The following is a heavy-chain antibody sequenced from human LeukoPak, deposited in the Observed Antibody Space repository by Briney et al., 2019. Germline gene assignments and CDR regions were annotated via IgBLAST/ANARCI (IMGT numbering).Heavy chain of an antibody. V-gene: IGHV4-39*07. CDR3: ARGTLYRGWSYYLDF. J-gene: IGHJ4*02. D-gene: IGHD6-19*01. CDR1: GDSISLSFYY. Sequence: KPSETLSLTCSVSGDSISLSFYYWGWIRQPPGKALGWIGSVYYSGTTSYNPSLKSRVTISVDMSKNHFSLRLRSVTAADTAMYYCARGTLYRGWSYYLDFWGQGSQVTVSS. CDR2: VYYSGTT.